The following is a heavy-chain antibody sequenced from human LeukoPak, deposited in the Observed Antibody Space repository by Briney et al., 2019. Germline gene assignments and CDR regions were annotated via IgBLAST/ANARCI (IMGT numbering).Heavy chain of an antibody. D-gene: IGHD3-22*01. CDR3: ARGTIADYYDSSGYSYYYHYYMDV. CDR2: IGFDGSNK. J-gene: IGHJ6*03. CDR1: GFTFSSYD. Sequence: GGSLRLSCAASGFTFSSYDMHWVRQAPGKGLEWVAFIGFDGSNKYYADSEKGRFTISRDNSKNTLYLQMNSLRAEDTAVYYCARGTIADYYDSSGYSYYYHYYMDVWGKGTTVTISS. V-gene: IGHV3-30*02.